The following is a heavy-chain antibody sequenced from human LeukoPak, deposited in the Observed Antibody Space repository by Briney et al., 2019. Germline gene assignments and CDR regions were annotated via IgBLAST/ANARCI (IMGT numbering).Heavy chain of an antibody. J-gene: IGHJ4*02. CDR3: ARDTTASSGWYLFDY. Sequence: ASVKVSCKASGYTFTGYYMHWVRQAPGQGLEWMGWINPNSGGTNYAQKFQGRVTMTRDTSISTAYMELSRLRSDDTAVYYCARDTTASSGWYLFDYWGQGTLVTVSS. V-gene: IGHV1-2*02. CDR2: INPNSGGT. D-gene: IGHD6-19*01. CDR1: GYTFTGYY.